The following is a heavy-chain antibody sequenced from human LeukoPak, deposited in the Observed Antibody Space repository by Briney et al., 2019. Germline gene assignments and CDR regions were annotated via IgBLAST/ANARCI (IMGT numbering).Heavy chain of an antibody. CDR3: ARGDDSSGYYHFDY. V-gene: IGHV1-69*02. CDR2: IIPILGIA. Sequence: SVKVSCKASGGTFSSYTISWVRQAPGQGLEWMGRIIPILGIANYAQKFQGRVTIIADKSTSTAYMELSSLRSEDTAVYYCARGDDSSGYYHFDYWGQGTLVTVSS. D-gene: IGHD3-22*01. J-gene: IGHJ4*02. CDR1: GGTFSSYT.